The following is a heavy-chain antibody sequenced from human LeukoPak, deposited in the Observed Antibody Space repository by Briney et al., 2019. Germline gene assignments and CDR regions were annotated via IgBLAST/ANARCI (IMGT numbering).Heavy chain of an antibody. CDR2: ITQDGSEK. Sequence: GGSLRLSCAASEFTFSSHEMRWVRQAPGKGVEWVAKITQDGSEKYYMDSVKGRFIICRENGKNSLYLQMNSLRVEDTAVYYCARDWRQDNAFDLWGQGTMVTVSS. CDR3: ARDWRQDNAFDL. J-gene: IGHJ3*01. D-gene: IGHD2-15*01. CDR1: EFTFSSHE. V-gene: IGHV3-7*01.